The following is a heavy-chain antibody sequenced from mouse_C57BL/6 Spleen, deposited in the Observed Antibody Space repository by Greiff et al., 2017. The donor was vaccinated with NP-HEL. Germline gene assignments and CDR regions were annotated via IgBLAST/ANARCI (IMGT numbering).Heavy chain of an antibody. J-gene: IGHJ2*01. D-gene: IGHD1-1*01. CDR1: GFTFSSYA. V-gene: IGHV5-4*01. CDR2: ISDGGSYT. Sequence: EVKVVESGGGLVKPGGSLKLSCAASGFTFSSYAMSWVRQTPEKRLEWVATISDGGSYTYYPDNVKGRFTISRDNAKNNLYLQMSHLKSEDTAMYDCAREYYGSSYVDYWGQGTTLTVSS. CDR3: AREYYGSSYVDY.